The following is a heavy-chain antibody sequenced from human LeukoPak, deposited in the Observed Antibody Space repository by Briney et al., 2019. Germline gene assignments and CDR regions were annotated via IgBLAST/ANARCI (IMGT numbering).Heavy chain of an antibody. Sequence: GGSLRLSCAASGFTFSDYYMNWIRLAPGKGLEWVSSISTSSTYTNYADSVRGRFTISRDNANNSLYLQMNSLRAEDTAVYYCARAQVVPAATYYYYYGMDVWGKGTAVTVSS. CDR1: GFTFSDYY. J-gene: IGHJ6*04. CDR3: ARAQVVPAATYYYYYGMDV. CDR2: ISTSSTYT. V-gene: IGHV3-11*06. D-gene: IGHD2-2*01.